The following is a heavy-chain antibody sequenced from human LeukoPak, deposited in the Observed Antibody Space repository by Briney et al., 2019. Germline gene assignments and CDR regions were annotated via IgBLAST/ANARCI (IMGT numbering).Heavy chain of an antibody. CDR3: ATDSHSSNWYRDDY. V-gene: IGHV5-10-1*01. Sequence: GESLKISYKGSGYSLTSYWISWVRQMPGKGLEWMGRIDPSDSYTNYSPPFQGHVTISADKSISTAYLQWSSLKASDTAMYYCATDSHSSNWYRDDYWGQGTLVTVSS. CDR2: IDPSDSYT. D-gene: IGHD6-13*01. J-gene: IGHJ4*02. CDR1: GYSLTSYW.